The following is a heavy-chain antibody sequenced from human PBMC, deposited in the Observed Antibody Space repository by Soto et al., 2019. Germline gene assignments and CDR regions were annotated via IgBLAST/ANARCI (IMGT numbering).Heavy chain of an antibody. D-gene: IGHD3-3*01. V-gene: IGHV4-38-2*02. J-gene: IGHJ4*02. CDR3: ARESYVTLFGVALRGTDY. CDR1: GYSITTGYH. Sequence: PSETLSLTCSVFGYSITTGYHWGWIRPPPGKGLEWIGTIYETGKTYYNPSLKSRVTMSVDTSKNQFSLKLTSVTAADTAVYYCARESYVTLFGVALRGTDYSGQGNLVSVSS. CDR2: IYETGKT.